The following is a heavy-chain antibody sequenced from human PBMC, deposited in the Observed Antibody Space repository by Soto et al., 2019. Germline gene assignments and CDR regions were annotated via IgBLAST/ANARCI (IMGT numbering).Heavy chain of an antibody. J-gene: IGHJ4*02. CDR1: GGSISSYY. Sequence: SETLSLTCTVSGGSISSYYWSWIRQPPGKGLEWIGYIYYSGSTNYNPSLKSRVTISVDTSKNQFSLKLSSVTAADTAVYYCARAVLRYFDWYDYWGQGTLVTVSS. CDR3: ARAVLRYFDWYDY. V-gene: IGHV4-59*01. CDR2: IYYSGST. D-gene: IGHD3-9*01.